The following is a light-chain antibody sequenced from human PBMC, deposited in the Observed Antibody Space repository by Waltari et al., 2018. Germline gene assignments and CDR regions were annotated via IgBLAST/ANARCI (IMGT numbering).Light chain of an antibody. CDR2: EVS. CDR3: TSYASSNSVV. V-gene: IGLV2-8*01. J-gene: IGLJ2*01. Sequence: QSALTQPPSASGSPGQSVTISCTGTSSDVGVYNYVSWYQQHPGKAPKLMIYEVSKRPSGVPDRVSGSKAGNTASLTVAGLQAEDEADYYCTSYASSNSVVFGGGTKLTVL. CDR1: SSDVGVYNY.